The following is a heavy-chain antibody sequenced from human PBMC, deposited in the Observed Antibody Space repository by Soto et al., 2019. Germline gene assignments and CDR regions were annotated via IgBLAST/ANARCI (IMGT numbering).Heavy chain of an antibody. CDR2: IDTSSSFI. Sequence: EVQLVESGGGLVKPGGSLRLSCAASGFTFNTYSMNWVRQAPGKGLEWVSSIDTSSSFIYYGGSLKGRFTISRDNAKNSLYLQMNTLEAEDTAVYYCARDGEYSDYENWYFDLWGRGTLVTVYS. V-gene: IGHV3-21*01. CDR1: GFTFNTYS. D-gene: IGHD5-12*01. J-gene: IGHJ2*01. CDR3: ARDGEYSDYENWYFDL.